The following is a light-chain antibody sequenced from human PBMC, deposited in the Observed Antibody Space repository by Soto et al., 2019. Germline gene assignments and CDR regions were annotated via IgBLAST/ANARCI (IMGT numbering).Light chain of an antibody. V-gene: IGKV3-15*01. CDR1: QSINSN. Sequence: DIVMTKSPATLSVTQGERATLSCRASQSINSNLAWYQQKPGQAPRLLIYGASTRATGIPARFSGSGSGTDFTLTISRLEPEDFAVYYCQQYDSSPRTFGQGTKVDI. J-gene: IGKJ1*01. CDR2: GAS. CDR3: QQYDSSPRT.